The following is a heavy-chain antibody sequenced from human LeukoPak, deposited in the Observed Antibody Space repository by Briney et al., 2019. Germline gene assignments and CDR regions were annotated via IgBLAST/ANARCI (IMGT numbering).Heavy chain of an antibody. J-gene: IGHJ4*02. Sequence: PGGSLRLSCAASGFTFSSYDMSWVRQAPGKGLEWVSAISGSGGSTYYADSVKGRFTISRDNSKNTLYLQMNSLRAEDTAVYYCAKDGPRDHYGDTYYLDYWGQGTLVTVSS. V-gene: IGHV3-23*01. CDR3: AKDGPRDHYGDTYYLDY. D-gene: IGHD4-17*01. CDR2: ISGSGGST. CDR1: GFTFSSYD.